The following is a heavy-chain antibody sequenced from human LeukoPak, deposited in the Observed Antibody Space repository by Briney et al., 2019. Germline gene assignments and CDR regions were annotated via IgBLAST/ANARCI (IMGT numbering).Heavy chain of an antibody. J-gene: IGHJ4*02. CDR1: GYTFTSYD. D-gene: IGHD3/OR15-3a*01. CDR2: MNPNSGNT. CDR3: ATFFSSGYSHRPFDY. V-gene: IGHV1-8*01. Sequence: GASVKVSCKASGYTFTSYDINWVRQATGQGLEWMGWMNPNSGNTGYAQKFQGRVTMTEDTSTDTAYMELSSLRSEDTAVYYCATFFSSGYSHRPFDYWGQGTLVTVSS.